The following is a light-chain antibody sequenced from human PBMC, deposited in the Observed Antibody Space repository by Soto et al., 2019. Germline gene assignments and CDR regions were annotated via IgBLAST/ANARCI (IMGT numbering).Light chain of an antibody. CDR2: GAS. CDR1: QRITEK. V-gene: IGKV3-20*01. Sequence: EIVMTQSPGTLSVSPGERATLSCRASQRITEKVVWYQQKPGQAPRLLIFGASTTATGIPERFSGSGSGKDLNLTISRLEPEDFAVYHCKQYGASPLTFGGGTQVDIK. J-gene: IGKJ4*01. CDR3: KQYGASPLT.